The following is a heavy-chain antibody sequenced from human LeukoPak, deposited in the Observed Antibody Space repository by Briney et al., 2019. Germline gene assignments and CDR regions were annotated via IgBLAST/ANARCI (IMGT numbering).Heavy chain of an antibody. CDR2: IYYSGST. D-gene: IGHD3-3*01. CDR3: ARDGAAGCDFWSGYYPQDDYYFDY. Sequence: SETLALTCTVSGGSVSSGSYYWSWIRQPPGKGLEWIGYIYYSGSTNYNPSLKSRVTISVDTSKNQFSLKLSSVTAADTAVYYCARDGAAGCDFWSGYYPQDDYYFDYWGQGTLVTVSS. CDR1: GGSVSSGSYY. J-gene: IGHJ4*02. V-gene: IGHV4-61*01.